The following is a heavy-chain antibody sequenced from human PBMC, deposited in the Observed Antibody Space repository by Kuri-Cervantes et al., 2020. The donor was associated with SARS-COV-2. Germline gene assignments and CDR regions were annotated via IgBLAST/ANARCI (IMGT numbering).Heavy chain of an antibody. CDR2: FDPEDGET. Sequence: ASVKVSCKVSGYTLTELSMHWVRQAPGKGLEWMGGFDPEDGETIYAQKFQGRVTMTEDTSTDTAYMELSSLRSEDTAVYYCATGPPFLEWHNWFDPWGRGTLVTVSS. V-gene: IGHV1-24*01. CDR3: ATGPPFLEWHNWFDP. J-gene: IGHJ5*02. CDR1: GYTLTELS. D-gene: IGHD3-3*02.